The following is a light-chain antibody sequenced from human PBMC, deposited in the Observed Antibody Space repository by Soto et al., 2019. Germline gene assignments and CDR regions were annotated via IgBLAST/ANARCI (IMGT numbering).Light chain of an antibody. CDR2: EVT. V-gene: IGLV2-14*01. CDR1: SSDVGGYNY. J-gene: IGLJ1*01. CDR3: TSYSSRSTCYV. Sequence: QSALTQPASVSGSPGQSITISCTGTSSDVGGYNYVSWYQQHPGKAPKLMIYEVTNRPSGVSNRFSGFKSGNTASLTISGLQAEDEADYYCTSYSSRSTCYVFGTGTKVTVL.